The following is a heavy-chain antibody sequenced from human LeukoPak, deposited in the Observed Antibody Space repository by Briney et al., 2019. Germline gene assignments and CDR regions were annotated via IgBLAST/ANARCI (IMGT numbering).Heavy chain of an antibody. Sequence: ASVKVSCTASGYTFTSYYMHWVRQAPGQGLEWMGIINPSGGSTSYAQKFQGRVTMTRDMSTSTVYMELSSLRSEDTAVYYCATYGSGSYSHYYYYYYMDVWGKGTTVTVSS. CDR3: ATYGSGSYSHYYYYYYMDV. CDR1: GYTFTSYY. J-gene: IGHJ6*03. V-gene: IGHV1-46*01. D-gene: IGHD3-10*01. CDR2: INPSGGST.